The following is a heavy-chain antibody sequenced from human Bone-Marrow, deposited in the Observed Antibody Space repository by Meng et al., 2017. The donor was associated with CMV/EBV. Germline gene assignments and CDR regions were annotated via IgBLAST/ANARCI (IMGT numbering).Heavy chain of an antibody. CDR3: AKIMGGYYDSSGYYRKYYFDY. J-gene: IGHJ4*02. CDR1: SYG. Sequence: SYGRNWVRQAPGKGLEWVAVIWYDGSNKNYADSVKGRFTISRDNSKNTLYLQMNSLRAEDTAVYYCAKIMGGYYDSSGYYRKYYFDYWGQGTLVTVSS. CDR2: IWYDGSNK. V-gene: IGHV3-33*06. D-gene: IGHD3-22*01.